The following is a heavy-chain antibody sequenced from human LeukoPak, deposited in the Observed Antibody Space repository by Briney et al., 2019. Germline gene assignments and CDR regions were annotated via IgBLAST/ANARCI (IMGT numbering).Heavy chain of an antibody. V-gene: IGHV3-33*07. J-gene: IGHJ5*02. Sequence: GRSLRLSCEASGRTIGLYGMFWVRQAPGKGLEWVAAIWFDGSNKYYADSVKGRFTISRDNAKNSLYLQMDSLRAEDAAVYYCTRGRITCNDVRCHRGWFGPWGQGTLVTVSS. CDR2: IWFDGSNK. CDR3: TRGRITCNDVRCHRGWFGP. CDR1: GRTIGLYG. D-gene: IGHD2/OR15-2a*01.